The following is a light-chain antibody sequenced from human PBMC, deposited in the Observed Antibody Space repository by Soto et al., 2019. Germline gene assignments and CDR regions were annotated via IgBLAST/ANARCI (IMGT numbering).Light chain of an antibody. V-gene: IGKV1-5*01. J-gene: IGKJ1*01. CDR3: QQYNSYWT. Sequence: DIQMTQSPSTLSASVGDRVTITCRASQSISSWLAWYQQKPGKAPKLLIYDASSLESGVPSRFSGSGSGTEFTLTISSLQPDDFATYYCQQYNSYWTFGXGT. CDR1: QSISSW. CDR2: DAS.